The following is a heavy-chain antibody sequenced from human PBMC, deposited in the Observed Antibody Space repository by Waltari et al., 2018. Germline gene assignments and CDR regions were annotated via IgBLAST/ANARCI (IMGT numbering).Heavy chain of an antibody. V-gene: IGHV3-23*04. D-gene: IGHD3-10*01. CDR3: TKDAYDSPNHYPPTWFDP. Sequence: DVQLAEYGGGLVQPGGSLRLSCVPSGFSFGYTALHLVRQATGKAPEWVAIISGTGDGTFYSNSVRGRFTISRDNSRNTLYLQMNDLKTEDTAVYYCTKDAYDSPNHYPPTWFDPWGHGTLVTVSS. CDR2: ISGTGDGT. CDR1: GFSFGYTA. J-gene: IGHJ5*02.